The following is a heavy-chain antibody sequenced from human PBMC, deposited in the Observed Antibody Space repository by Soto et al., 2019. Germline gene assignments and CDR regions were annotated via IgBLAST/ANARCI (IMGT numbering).Heavy chain of an antibody. J-gene: IGHJ4*02. CDR3: AREGIRSPLYY. CDR1: GFTVSSNY. CDR2: IYSGGST. V-gene: IGHV3-66*01. D-gene: IGHD4-17*01. Sequence: EVQLVESGGGLVQPGGSLRLSCAVSGFTVSSNYMSWVRQAPGKGLEWVSVIYSGGSTYYADSVKGRFTISRDNSKNTLYLQTNSLRAEDTAVYYCAREGIRSPLYYWGQGTLVTVSS.